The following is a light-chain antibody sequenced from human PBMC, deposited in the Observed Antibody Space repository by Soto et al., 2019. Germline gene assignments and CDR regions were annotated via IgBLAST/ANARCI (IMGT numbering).Light chain of an antibody. V-gene: IGKV3-20*01. CDR1: QSVSSSF. J-gene: IGKJ1*01. Sequence: EIVLTQSPGTLSFSPGDRATLYCRASQSVSSSFLAWYQQKPGQAPRLLIYGTSSRATGIPDRFSGSGAGTDFTLTISRLEPEDFAVYYCHQFDSSLTFGQGTTVEIK. CDR2: GTS. CDR3: HQFDSSLT.